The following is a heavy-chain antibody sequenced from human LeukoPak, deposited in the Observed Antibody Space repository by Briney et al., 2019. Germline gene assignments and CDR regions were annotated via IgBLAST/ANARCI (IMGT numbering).Heavy chain of an antibody. CDR3: ARDDWYFDL. CDR1: GFTFNRYA. Sequence: GRSLRLSCAASGFTFNRYAMQWVRQAPGKGLEPVAVISYDGGFKSYADSVKGRFTISRDNSKNTLYLQMDSLRGDDTAVYYCARDDWYFDLWGRGTLVTVSS. V-gene: IGHV3-30*04. J-gene: IGHJ2*01. CDR2: ISYDGGFK.